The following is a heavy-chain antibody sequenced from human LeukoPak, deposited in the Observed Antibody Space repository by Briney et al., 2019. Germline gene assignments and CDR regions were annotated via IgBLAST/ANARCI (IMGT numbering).Heavy chain of an antibody. CDR3: ARDKEWLLYDS. Sequence: GGSLRLSCAASGFTFSTYLMHWVRQAPGKGLVWVSRIKTDGTTTNYADFVEGRFTISRDNAKNTVYLQMNSLRAEDTAVYYCARDKEWLLYDSWGQGTLVAVSS. D-gene: IGHD3-3*01. CDR1: GFTFSTYL. V-gene: IGHV3-74*01. J-gene: IGHJ4*02. CDR2: IKTDGTTT.